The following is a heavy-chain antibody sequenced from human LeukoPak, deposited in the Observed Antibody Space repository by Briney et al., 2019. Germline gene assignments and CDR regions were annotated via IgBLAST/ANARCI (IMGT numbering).Heavy chain of an antibody. D-gene: IGHD6-19*01. J-gene: IGHJ5*02. CDR1: GGSVSSGISY. Sequence: PSETLSLTCSVSGGSVSSGISYWSWIRQPPGKGLEWIGYIYYSGSTNYNPSLKSRVTISVDTSKDQFSLKLTSVSAADTALYYCARGGTYSSGWYWFDPWGQGTLVTVSS. V-gene: IGHV4-61*01. CDR3: ARGGTYSSGWYWFDP. CDR2: IYYSGST.